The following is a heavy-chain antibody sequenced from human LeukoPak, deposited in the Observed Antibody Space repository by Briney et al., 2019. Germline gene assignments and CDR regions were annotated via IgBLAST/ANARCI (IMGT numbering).Heavy chain of an antibody. CDR3: ARIGYSSSSFDY. CDR1: DFSFNIYW. J-gene: IGHJ4*02. Sequence: GGSLRLSCAASDFSFNIYWMSWVRQTPGKGLEWVANIKQDGSEIDSVDSMKGRFTISRDNAKNSLYLQMNSPRAEDTAVYYCARIGYSSSSFDYWGQGTLVTVSS. V-gene: IGHV3-7*01. D-gene: IGHD6-6*01. CDR2: IKQDGSEI.